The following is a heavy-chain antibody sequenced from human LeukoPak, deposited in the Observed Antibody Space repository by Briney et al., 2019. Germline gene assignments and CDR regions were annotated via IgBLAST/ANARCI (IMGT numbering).Heavy chain of an antibody. CDR3: AHMTPHYSSGPKRWFDP. J-gene: IGHJ5*02. Sequence: ESGPTLVNPTQTLTLTCTFSGFSLSTSGVGVGWIRQPPGKALEWLALIYWNDDKRYSPSLKSRLTITKDTSKNQVVLTMTNMDPVDTATYYCAHMTPHYSSGPKRWFDPWGQGTLVTVSS. CDR1: GFSLSTSGVG. CDR2: IYWNDDK. V-gene: IGHV2-5*01. D-gene: IGHD6-19*01.